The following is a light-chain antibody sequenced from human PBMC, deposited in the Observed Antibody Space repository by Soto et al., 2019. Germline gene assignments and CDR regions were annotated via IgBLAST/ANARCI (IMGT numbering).Light chain of an antibody. V-gene: IGKV3-15*01. CDR3: QQYNKWPPIT. Sequence: EIVMTQSPATLSVPPGERATLSCRASQSVRTNLAWYQQKPGQAPRLVIYEASSRANGIPDRFSGSGSGTEFTLTISSLQSEDFGVYYCQQYNKWPPITFGQGTRLEIK. CDR1: QSVRTN. J-gene: IGKJ5*01. CDR2: EAS.